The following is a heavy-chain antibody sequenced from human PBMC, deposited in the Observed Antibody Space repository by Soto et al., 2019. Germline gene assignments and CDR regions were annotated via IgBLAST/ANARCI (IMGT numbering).Heavy chain of an antibody. D-gene: IGHD2-15*01. CDR3: ARYCSGGSCYTGSLDAFYI. Sequence: QVQLVQSGAEVKKPGSSVKVSCKASGGTFSSYAISWVRQAPGQGLEWMGGIIPIFGTANYAQKFQGRVTITADKSTSTAYMELSSLRSEDTAVYYCARYCSGGSCYTGSLDAFYIWGQGTMVTVSS. J-gene: IGHJ3*02. V-gene: IGHV1-69*06. CDR2: IIPIFGTA. CDR1: GGTFSSYA.